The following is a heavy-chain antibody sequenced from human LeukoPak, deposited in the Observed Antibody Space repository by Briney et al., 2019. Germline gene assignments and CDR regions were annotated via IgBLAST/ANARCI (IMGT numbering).Heavy chain of an antibody. J-gene: IGHJ4*02. Sequence: GGSLRLSCAASGFTFSSYSMNWVRQAPGKGLEWVSHITASGTAMFYADSVKGRFTISRDNAKNSLYLQMNSLRDEDTAVYYCAKDRRVDYDFWRRGFDYWGQGTLVTVSS. CDR1: GFTFSSYS. D-gene: IGHD3-3*01. CDR2: ITASGTAM. CDR3: AKDRRVDYDFWRRGFDY. V-gene: IGHV3-48*02.